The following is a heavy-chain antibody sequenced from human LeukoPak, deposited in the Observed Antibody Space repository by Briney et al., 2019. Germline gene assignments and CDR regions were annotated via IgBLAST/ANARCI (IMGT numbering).Heavy chain of an antibody. D-gene: IGHD3-9*01. CDR3: AKSYRQESDWSSSFDY. V-gene: IGHV3-23*01. Sequence: YPGGSLRLSCAASGFTFDTYAMTWVRQVPGKELEWVSNISGRGTSTNYADSVKGRFNISRDNSKNTLHLQMNSLRAEDTDIYYCAKSYRQESDWSSSFDYWGQGTLVTVSS. J-gene: IGHJ4*02. CDR1: GFTFDTYA. CDR2: ISGRGTST.